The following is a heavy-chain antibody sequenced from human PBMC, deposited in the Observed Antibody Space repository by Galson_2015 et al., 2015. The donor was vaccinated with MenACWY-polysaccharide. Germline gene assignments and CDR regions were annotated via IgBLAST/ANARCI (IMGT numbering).Heavy chain of an antibody. D-gene: IGHD4-17*01. CDR3: ARTNGDFDF. CDR1: GYTFTNYD. Sequence: SVKVSCKASGYTFTNYDINWVRLAPGLGLEWMAWMNPKSGYSGYAQKFHGRVTLTKDTSISTAYLELSSLRSEDTAMYYCARTNGDFDFGGQGTLITVSS. CDR2: MNPKSGYS. V-gene: IGHV1-8*02. J-gene: IGHJ4*02.